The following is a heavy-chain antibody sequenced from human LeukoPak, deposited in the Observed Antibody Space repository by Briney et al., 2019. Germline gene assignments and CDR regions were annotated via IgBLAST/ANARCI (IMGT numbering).Heavy chain of an antibody. CDR3: TRMRGSGWPIDY. J-gene: IGHJ4*02. Sequence: GGSLRLSCTTSGFTFGDYAMSWFRQAPGKGLEWVSFIRSKAYGGTTEYAASVKGRFTISRDDSKSIAYLQMNSLKTEDTAIYYCTRMRGSGWPIDYWGQGTLVTVSS. V-gene: IGHV3-49*03. CDR1: GFTFGDYA. D-gene: IGHD6-19*01. CDR2: IRSKAYGGTT.